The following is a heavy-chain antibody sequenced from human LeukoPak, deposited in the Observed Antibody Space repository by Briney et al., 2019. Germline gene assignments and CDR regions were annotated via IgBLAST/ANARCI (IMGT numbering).Heavy chain of an antibody. D-gene: IGHD5-24*01. Sequence: SETLSLTCTVSGGSISSYYWSWIRQPPGKGLEWIGYIYYSGSTNYNPSLKSRVTISVDTSKNQFSLKLSSVTAADTAVYYCARKDGYNYGLFDYWGQGTLVTVSS. CDR1: GGSISSYY. V-gene: IGHV4-59*01. CDR3: ARKDGYNYGLFDY. J-gene: IGHJ4*02. CDR2: IYYSGST.